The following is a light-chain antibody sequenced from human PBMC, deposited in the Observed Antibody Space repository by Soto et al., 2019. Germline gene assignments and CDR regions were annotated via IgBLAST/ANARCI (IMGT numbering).Light chain of an antibody. Sequence: EIVLTQSPGTLSLSPGERATLSCRASQSVSSNYLAWYQQKPGQAPRLLIYGASIRATGIPDRFSGSESGTEFTLTISRLEPEDFAVDSCEQYGSSPLPFGGGTKVEIK. CDR3: EQYGSSPLP. CDR1: QSVSSNY. V-gene: IGKV3-20*01. J-gene: IGKJ4*02. CDR2: GAS.